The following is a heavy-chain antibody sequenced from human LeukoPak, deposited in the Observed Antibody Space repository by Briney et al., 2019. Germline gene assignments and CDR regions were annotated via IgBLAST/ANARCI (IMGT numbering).Heavy chain of an antibody. Sequence: ASVKVSCKASGYTFTGYYMHWVRQAPGQGLEWMGIINPSGGSTSYAQKFQGRVTMTRDTSTSTVYMELSSLRSEDTAVYYCARDGGWLRRDNWFDPWGQGTLVTVSS. CDR2: INPSGGST. J-gene: IGHJ5*02. V-gene: IGHV1-46*01. CDR1: GYTFTGYY. CDR3: ARDGGWLRRDNWFDP. D-gene: IGHD5-12*01.